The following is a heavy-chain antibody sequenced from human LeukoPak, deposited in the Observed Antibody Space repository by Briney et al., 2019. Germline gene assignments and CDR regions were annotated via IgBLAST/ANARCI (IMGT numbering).Heavy chain of an antibody. Sequence: GGSLRLSCAAFVFSFSDFYMSWIRQAPGMGLEWISYIGTRSNPIYYADSVKGRFTISRDDAKNSLYLQMNSLRDEDTAVYFCAREARGSGRDFDYWGQGILVTVSS. D-gene: IGHD1-26*01. J-gene: IGHJ4*02. V-gene: IGHV3-11*01. CDR3: AREARGSGRDFDY. CDR2: IGTRSNPI. CDR1: VFSFSDFY.